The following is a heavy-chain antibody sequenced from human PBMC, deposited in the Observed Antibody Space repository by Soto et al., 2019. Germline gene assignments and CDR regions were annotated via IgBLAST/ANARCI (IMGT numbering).Heavy chain of an antibody. CDR1: GFTFGSYE. Sequence: EVQLVESGGGLVQPGGSLRLSCAAFGFTFGSYEMNWVRQAPGKGLEWVSYISSSGSTIYYADSVKGRFTISRDNAKNSLYLQMNSLRAEDTAVYYCARGESLSFDYWGQGTLVTVSS. CDR2: ISSSGSTI. V-gene: IGHV3-48*03. J-gene: IGHJ4*02. CDR3: ARGESLSFDY.